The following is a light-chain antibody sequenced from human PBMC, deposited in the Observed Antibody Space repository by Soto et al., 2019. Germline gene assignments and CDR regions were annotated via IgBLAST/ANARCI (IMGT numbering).Light chain of an antibody. CDR1: SSDVGGYKY. Sequence: QSALTQPASVSGSPGQSITISCTGTSSDVGGYKYVSWYQQHPDKAPKLIIFEVSNRPSGISSRFSGSKSGNTASLTISGLQAEDEADYYCSSYTARGTRVFGTGTKLTVL. CDR2: EVS. V-gene: IGLV2-14*01. CDR3: SSYTARGTRV. J-gene: IGLJ1*01.